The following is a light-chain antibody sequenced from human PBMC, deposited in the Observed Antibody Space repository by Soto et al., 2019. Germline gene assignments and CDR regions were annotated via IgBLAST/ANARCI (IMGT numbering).Light chain of an antibody. CDR3: SSFASSTNWV. CDR1: SSDVGAYNY. Sequence: QSALTQPPSASGSPGQSVTISCTGTSSDVGAYNYVSWYQQHAGKAPKLVIYEVTKRPSGVPDRFSGSKSANTASLTVSGLQAEDEADYYCSSFASSTNWVFGGGTKLTVL. J-gene: IGLJ3*02. V-gene: IGLV2-8*01. CDR2: EVT.